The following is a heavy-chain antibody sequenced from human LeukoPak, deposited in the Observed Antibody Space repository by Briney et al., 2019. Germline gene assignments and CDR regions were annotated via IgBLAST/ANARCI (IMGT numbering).Heavy chain of an antibody. CDR3: ARAAYNGDYLYYLDY. J-gene: IGHJ4*02. D-gene: IGHD4-17*01. V-gene: IGHV1-69*05. Sequence: ASVKVSCKAAGGTFISYAISWVRQAPGQGLEWMGRIIPIFGTANYAQKFQGRVTITTDESTSTAYMELSSLRSEDTAVYYCARAAYNGDYLYYLDYWGQGTLVTVSS. CDR2: IIPIFGTA. CDR1: GGTFISYA.